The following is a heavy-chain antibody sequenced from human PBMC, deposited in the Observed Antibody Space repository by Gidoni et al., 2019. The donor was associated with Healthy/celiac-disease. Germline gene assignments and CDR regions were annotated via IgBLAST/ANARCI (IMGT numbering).Heavy chain of an antibody. D-gene: IGHD5-12*01. V-gene: IGHV4-34*01. CDR1: GGSFSGYY. Sequence: QVQLQQWGAGLLKPSETLSLTCAVYGGSFSGYYWSWIRQPPGKGLEWIGEINHSGSTNYNPSLKSRVTISVDTSKNQFSLKLSSVTAADTAVYYCARGGRLRRPRAFDYWGQGTLVTVSS. CDR3: ARGGRLRRPRAFDY. J-gene: IGHJ4*02. CDR2: INHSGST.